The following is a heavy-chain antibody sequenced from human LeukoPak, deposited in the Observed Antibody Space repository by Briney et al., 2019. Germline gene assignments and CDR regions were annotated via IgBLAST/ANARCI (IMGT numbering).Heavy chain of an antibody. Sequence: ASVKVSCKSSGYTFTSYGISWGRHAPGQGLEWMGWISAYNGNTNYAQKLQGRVTMTTDTSTSTAYMELRSLRSDDTAVYDCARAGGEWELLYNWFDPWGQGTLVTVSS. CDR2: ISAYNGNT. D-gene: IGHD1-26*01. CDR3: ARAGGEWELLYNWFDP. J-gene: IGHJ5*02. CDR1: GYTFTSYG. V-gene: IGHV1-18*01.